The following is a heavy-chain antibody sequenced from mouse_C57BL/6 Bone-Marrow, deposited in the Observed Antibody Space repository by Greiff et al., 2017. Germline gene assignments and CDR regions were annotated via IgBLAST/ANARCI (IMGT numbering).Heavy chain of an antibody. D-gene: IGHD2-5*01. J-gene: IGHJ3*01. V-gene: IGHV3-6*01. Sequence: EVKVEESGPGLVKPSQSLSLTCSVTGYSITSGYYWNWIRQFPGNKLEWMGYISYDGSNNYNPSLKNRISITRDTSKNQFFLKLNSVTTEDTATYYCAREGYSKAFAYWGQGTLVTVSA. CDR2: ISYDGSN. CDR3: AREGYSKAFAY. CDR1: GYSITSGYY.